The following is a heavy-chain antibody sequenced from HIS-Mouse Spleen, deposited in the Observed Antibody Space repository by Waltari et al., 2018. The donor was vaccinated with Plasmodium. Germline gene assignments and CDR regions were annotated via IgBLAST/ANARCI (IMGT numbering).Heavy chain of an antibody. Sequence: QVQLVQSGAEVKKPGASVKVSCKASGYTFTGYYMHWVRQAPGQGLAWMGWINPKSGGTNYAQKFQGRVTMTRDTSISTAYMELSRLRSDDTAVYYCAQRTIAARANWFDPWGQGTLVTVSS. V-gene: IGHV1-2*02. CDR3: AQRTIAARANWFDP. CDR2: INPKSGGT. CDR1: GYTFTGYY. J-gene: IGHJ5*02. D-gene: IGHD6-6*01.